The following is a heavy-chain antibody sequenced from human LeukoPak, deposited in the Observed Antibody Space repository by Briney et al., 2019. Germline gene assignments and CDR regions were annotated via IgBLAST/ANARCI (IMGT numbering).Heavy chain of an antibody. Sequence: GGALRLSCAGSGLTLSSYWMSWVRQAPGRGVEGVANIKQDGSEKYYVDSVKGLFTISRDNAKNTLYLQMNSLRAEDTALYYCASGRQWRYWGQGTLVTLSS. J-gene: IGHJ4*02. CDR2: IKQDGSEK. D-gene: IGHD6-19*01. CDR3: ASGRQWRY. CDR1: GLTLSSYW. V-gene: IGHV3-7*01.